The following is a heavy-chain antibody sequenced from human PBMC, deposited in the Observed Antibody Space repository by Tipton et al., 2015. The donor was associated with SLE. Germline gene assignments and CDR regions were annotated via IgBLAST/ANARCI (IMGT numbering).Heavy chain of an antibody. CDR3: AKAPFEKGPYYYYYYMDV. Sequence: SLRLSCEASGFTFSSYEMNWVRQAPGKGLEWISYINSVGSTIYYADSVKGRFTISRDNAKNSLYLQMNSLRPEDTALYYCAKAPFEKGPYYYYYYMDVWGRGTTVTVSS. CDR2: INSVGSTI. D-gene: IGHD3-9*01. CDR1: GFTFSSYE. J-gene: IGHJ6*03. V-gene: IGHV3-48*03.